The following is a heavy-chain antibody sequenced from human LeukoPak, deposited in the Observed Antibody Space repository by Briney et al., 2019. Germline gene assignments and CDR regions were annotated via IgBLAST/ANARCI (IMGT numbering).Heavy chain of an antibody. CDR3: AREGYCSGGSCYLTYFDY. V-gene: IGHV1-18*01. D-gene: IGHD2-15*01. Sequence: ASVKVSCKASGYTFTSYGISWVRQAPGQGLEWMGWISAYNGNTNYAQKLQGGVTMTTDTSTSTAYMELRSLRSDDTAVYCCAREGYCSGGSCYLTYFDYWGQGTLATVSS. CDR1: GYTFTSYG. J-gene: IGHJ4*02. CDR2: ISAYNGNT.